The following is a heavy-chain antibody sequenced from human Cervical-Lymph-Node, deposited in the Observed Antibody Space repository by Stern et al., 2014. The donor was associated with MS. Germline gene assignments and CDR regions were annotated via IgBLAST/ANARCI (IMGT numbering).Heavy chain of an antibody. CDR1: GFTFSGYA. CDR3: HFPQAPRDY. J-gene: IGHJ4*02. Sequence: EVQLVESGGGLIQPGGSLKLSCTASGFTFSGYAMHWVRQASGKGLEWVGRIRGAAANYATTYVESVKGRFTISRDDLKNTAYLQMNSLRTEDTAVYWCHFPQAPRDYWGQGILVTVSS. D-gene: IGHD3-3*02. V-gene: IGHV3-73*01. CDR2: IRGAAANYAT.